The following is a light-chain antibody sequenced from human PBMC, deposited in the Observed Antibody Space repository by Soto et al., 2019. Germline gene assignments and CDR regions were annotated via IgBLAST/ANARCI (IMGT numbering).Light chain of an antibody. CDR1: QSVVTN. V-gene: IGKV3-15*01. CDR2: GAS. Sequence: EIVMTQSPATMSVSPGERATLSCRASQSVVTNLAWYRQKPGQAPMLLIFGASTRATGIPARFSGGGSGTEFTLTITSLQSEDFAVYYCQQYDIWPRTFGQGTKVEIK. CDR3: QQYDIWPRT. J-gene: IGKJ1*01.